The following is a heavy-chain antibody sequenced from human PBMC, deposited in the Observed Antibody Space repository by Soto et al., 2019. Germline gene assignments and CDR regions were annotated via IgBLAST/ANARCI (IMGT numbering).Heavy chain of an antibody. CDR1: GYSFTSYW. CDR2: IYTGDSDT. J-gene: IGHJ6*02. V-gene: IGHV5-51*03. D-gene: IGHD6-13*01. CDR3: ARPGGRQKQHPPKYYSGMDV. Sequence: EVQLVQSGAEVKKPGESLKISCKGSGYSFTSYWIGWVRQMPGKGLELMGIIYTGDSDTRYSPSFQGQVTISADKSIGTAYVSVGGLKASDTAMNYCARPGGRQKQHPPKYYSGMDVWGQGTTVTVSS.